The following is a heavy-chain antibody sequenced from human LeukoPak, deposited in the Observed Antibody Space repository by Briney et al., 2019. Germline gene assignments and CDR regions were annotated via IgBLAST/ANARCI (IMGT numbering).Heavy chain of an antibody. CDR1: GGSISSYY. V-gene: IGHV4-4*07. D-gene: IGHD3-22*01. Sequence: SETLSLTCTVSGGSISSYYWSWIRQPAGKGLEWIGRIYTSGSTNYNPSLKSRVTMSVDTSKNQFSLKLSSVTAADTAAYYCARDRAYDSSGYFDYWGQGTLVTVSS. CDR2: IYTSGST. J-gene: IGHJ4*02. CDR3: ARDRAYDSSGYFDY.